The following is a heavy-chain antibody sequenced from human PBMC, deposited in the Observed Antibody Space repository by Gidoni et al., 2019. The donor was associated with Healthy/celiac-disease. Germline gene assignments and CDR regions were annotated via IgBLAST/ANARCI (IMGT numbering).Heavy chain of an antibody. CDR2: INHSGST. D-gene: IGHD6-6*01. J-gene: IGHJ4*02. CDR3: ARGLTYIAARHVIDY. CDR1: GGSFSGYS. Sequence: QVQLQQWGAGLLKPSETLSLTCAVYGGSFSGYSWSWIRQPPGKGLEWIGEINHSGSTNYNPSLKSRVTISVDTSKNQFSLKLSSVTAADTAVYYCARGLTYIAARHVIDYWGQGTLVTVSS. V-gene: IGHV4-34*01.